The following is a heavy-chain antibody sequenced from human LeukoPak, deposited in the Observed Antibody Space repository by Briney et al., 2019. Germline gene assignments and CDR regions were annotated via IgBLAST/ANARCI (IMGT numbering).Heavy chain of an antibody. CDR1: GFTVSSNY. V-gene: IGHV3-53*01. CDR2: IYSGGST. D-gene: IGHD6-19*01. J-gene: IGHJ4*02. CDR3: ATQWLAQRGDY. Sequence: PGGSLRLSCAASGFTVSSNYMSWVRQAPGKGLEWVSVIYSGGSTYYADSVKGRFTISRDNSKNTLYLQMNSLRAEYTAVYYCATQWLAQRGDYWGQGTLVTVSS.